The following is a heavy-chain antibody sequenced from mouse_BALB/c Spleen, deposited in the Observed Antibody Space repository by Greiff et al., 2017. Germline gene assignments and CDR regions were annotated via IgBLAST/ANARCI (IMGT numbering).Heavy chain of an antibody. CDR2: ISSGGSYT. D-gene: IGHD4-1*01. CDR1: GFTFSSYA. Sequence: EVKVEESGGGLVKPGGSLKLSCAASGFTFSSYAMSWVRQSPEKRLEWVAEISSGGSYTYYPDTVTGRFAISRDNPKNTLFLQMTSLRSEDTAMYYCAILGAAYWGQGTLVTVSA. CDR3: AILGAAY. J-gene: IGHJ3*01. V-gene: IGHV5-9-4*01.